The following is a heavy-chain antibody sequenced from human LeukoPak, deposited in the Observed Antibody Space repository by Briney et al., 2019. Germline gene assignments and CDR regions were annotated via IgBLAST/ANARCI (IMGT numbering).Heavy chain of an antibody. D-gene: IGHD3-16*02. V-gene: IGHV4-39*07. Sequence: SETLSLTCTVSGGSISSSYYYWGWIRQPPRKGLEWIGTIYYSGSTYYNPSLKSRVTISVDTSKNQFSLKLSSVTAADTAVYYCAREYYDYIWGSYRGYFDYWGQGTLVTVSS. CDR2: IYYSGST. CDR3: AREYYDYIWGSYRGYFDY. J-gene: IGHJ4*02. CDR1: GGSISSSYYY.